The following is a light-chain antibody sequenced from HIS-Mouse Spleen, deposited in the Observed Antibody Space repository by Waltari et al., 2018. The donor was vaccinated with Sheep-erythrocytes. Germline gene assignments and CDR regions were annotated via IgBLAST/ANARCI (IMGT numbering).Light chain of an antibody. CDR3: CSYAGSSTPWV. J-gene: IGLJ3*02. CDR2: EGS. CDR1: SSDVGSYNL. V-gene: IGLV2-23*01. Sequence: QSALTQPASVSGSPGQSLTIPCTGTSSDVGSYNLFSWYQQHPGKAPKPMIYEGSKRPSGVSNRFSGSKSGNTASLTISGLQAEDEADYYCCSYAGSSTPWVFGGGTKLTVL.